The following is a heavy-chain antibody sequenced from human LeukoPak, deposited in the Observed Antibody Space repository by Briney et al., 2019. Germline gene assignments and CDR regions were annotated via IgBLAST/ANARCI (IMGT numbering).Heavy chain of an antibody. CDR2: IYYSGST. J-gene: IGHJ4*02. V-gene: IGHV4-59*11. CDR3: ARDLHCGYYSIFDY. D-gene: IGHD3-22*01. Sequence: SETLSLTCTVSGGSISSHYWSWMRQPPGKGLEWIGYIYYSGSTNYNPSLKSRVTISVDTSKNQFSLKLSSVTAADTAVYYCARDLHCGYYSIFDYWGQGTLVTVSS. CDR1: GGSISSHY.